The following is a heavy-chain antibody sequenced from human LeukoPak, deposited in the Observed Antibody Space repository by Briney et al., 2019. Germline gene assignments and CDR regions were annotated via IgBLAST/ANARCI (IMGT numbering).Heavy chain of an antibody. CDR1: ELSFSTYA. Sequence: GGSLRLSCAASELSFSTYAMSWVRQAPGKGLEWVAGISGSGVDTHYAGSVNGRFRISRDNSANTLYLQMNSLREEDTALYYCASGTYRLGDYWGQGTQVAVSP. CDR3: ASGTYRLGDY. CDR2: ISGSGVDT. D-gene: IGHD3-10*01. J-gene: IGHJ4*02. V-gene: IGHV3-23*01.